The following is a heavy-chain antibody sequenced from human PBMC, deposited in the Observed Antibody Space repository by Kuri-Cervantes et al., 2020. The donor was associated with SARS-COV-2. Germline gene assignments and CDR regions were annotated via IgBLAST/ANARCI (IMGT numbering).Heavy chain of an antibody. CDR1: GLTFSSYG. V-gene: IGHV3-33*01. CDR2: IWYDGSNK. J-gene: IGHJ4*02. Sequence: GGSLRLSCAASGLTFSSYGMHWVRQAPGKGLEWVAVIWYDGSNKYYADPVKGRFTISRDNSKNTLYLQMNRLRAEDTAVYYCARDGIVGATPHFDYWGQGTLVTVSS. CDR3: ARDGIVGATPHFDY. D-gene: IGHD1-26*01.